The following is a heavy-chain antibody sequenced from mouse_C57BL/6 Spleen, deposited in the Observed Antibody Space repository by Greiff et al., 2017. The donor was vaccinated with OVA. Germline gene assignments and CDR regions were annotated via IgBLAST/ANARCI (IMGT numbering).Heavy chain of an antibody. Sequence: VQLQQSGAELVRPGASVTLSCKASGYTFTDYEMHWVKQTPVHGLEWIGAIDPETGGTAYNQKFKGKAILTADKSSSTAYMELRSLTSEDSAVYYCTREYGSSYGFAYWGQGTLVTVS. CDR2: IDPETGGT. D-gene: IGHD1-1*01. J-gene: IGHJ3*01. V-gene: IGHV1-15*01. CDR1: GYTFTDYE. CDR3: TREYGSSYGFAY.